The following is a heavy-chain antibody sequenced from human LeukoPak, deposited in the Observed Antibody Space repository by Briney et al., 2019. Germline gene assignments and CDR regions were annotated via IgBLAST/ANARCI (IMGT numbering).Heavy chain of an antibody. Sequence: GGSLRLSCVGSGFTFDEYAMHWVRQAPGKGLEWVSHISGDGSKAYYADSVKGRFTISRDNNKNSLYLQMNSLRTEDTALYYCAKDRYCSSTSCPTDHWGQGTLVTVSS. V-gene: IGHV3-43*02. CDR1: GFTFDEYA. J-gene: IGHJ4*02. D-gene: IGHD2-2*01. CDR3: AKDRYCSSTSCPTDH. CDR2: ISGDGSKA.